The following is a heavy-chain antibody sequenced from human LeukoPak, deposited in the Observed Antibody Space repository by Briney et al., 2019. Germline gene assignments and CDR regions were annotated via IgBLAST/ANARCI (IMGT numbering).Heavy chain of an antibody. V-gene: IGHV4-59*12. D-gene: IGHD4-23*01. J-gene: IGHJ6*02. CDR1: GGSISSYY. CDR3: ARARSARWGLDV. CDR2: INHTGRS. Sequence: PSETLSLTCTVSGGSISSYYWSWIRQPPGKGLEWIGEINHTGRSHYNPSVESRVTISVDTSKNQFSLRLSSVTAADTGVYFCARARSARWGLDVWGQGTTVSVSS.